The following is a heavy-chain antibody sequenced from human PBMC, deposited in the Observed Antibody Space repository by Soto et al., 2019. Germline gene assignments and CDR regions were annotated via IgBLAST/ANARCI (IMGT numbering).Heavy chain of an antibody. CDR2: VYYTGTI. CDR1: DGSLNTFY. V-gene: IGHV4-59*01. CDR3: ARDFAGRGPVDP. Sequence: SATLSLTCAVSDGSLNTFYWSWLRQAPGKGLEWIGFVYYTGTIKYNPSLKSRVTISVDTSRNEFSLRLTSVTTADTACYFCARDFAGRGPVDPGGPGNLVTV. D-gene: IGHD1-26*01. J-gene: IGHJ5*01.